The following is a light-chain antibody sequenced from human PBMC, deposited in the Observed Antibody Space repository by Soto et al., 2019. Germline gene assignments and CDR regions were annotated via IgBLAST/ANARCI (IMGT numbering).Light chain of an antibody. Sequence: NFMLTQPHSVSESPGKTVIISCTGSSGSIASNSVQWYQQRPGSAPTSVIYEDNQRPSGVPDRFSGSIDSSSNSASLTISGLKTEDEADYYCQSYDSNNHGVFGGGTKLTVL. CDR2: EDN. CDR1: SGSIASNS. CDR3: QSYDSNNHGV. J-gene: IGLJ3*02. V-gene: IGLV6-57*02.